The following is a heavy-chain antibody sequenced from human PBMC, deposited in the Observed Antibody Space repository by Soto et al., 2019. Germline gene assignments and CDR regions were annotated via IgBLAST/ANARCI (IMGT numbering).Heavy chain of an antibody. D-gene: IGHD5-12*01. Sequence: SETLSLTCTVSGGSISSYYWSWIRQPPGKGLEWIGYIYYSGSTNYNPSLKSRVTISVDTSKNQFSLKLSSVTAADTAVYYCARGPPSLVGYDSIPLGYFDYWGQGTLVTVSS. CDR3: ARGPPSLVGYDSIPLGYFDY. V-gene: IGHV4-59*01. CDR2: IYYSGST. J-gene: IGHJ4*02. CDR1: GGSISSYY.